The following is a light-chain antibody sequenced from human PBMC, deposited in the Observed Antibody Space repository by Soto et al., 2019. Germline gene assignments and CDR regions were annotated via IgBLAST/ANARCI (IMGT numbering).Light chain of an antibody. V-gene: IGLV2-14*01. CDR3: SSYTPTSSLV. CDR2: EVS. CDR1: SSDFSAYNY. Sequence: QSVLTQPASVSGSPGQSITISCTGTSSDFSAYNYVSWYQQHPGKAPKLMIYEVSDRPSGVSNRFSGSKSGNTASLTISGLQAEDEADYYCSSYTPTSSLVFSGGTKLTVL. J-gene: IGLJ2*01.